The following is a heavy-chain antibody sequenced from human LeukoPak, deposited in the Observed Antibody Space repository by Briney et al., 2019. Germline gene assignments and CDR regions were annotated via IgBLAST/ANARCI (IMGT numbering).Heavy chain of an antibody. CDR3: AREFYDILTGYRRVGGLTYRGYFDY. CDR1: GYTFTSYY. Sequence: ASVKVSCKASGYTFTSYYMHWVRQAPGQGLEWMGIINPNGGSTSYAQKFQGRVTMTRDMSTSTVYMELISLRSEDTAVYYCAREFYDILTGYRRVGGLTYRGYFDYWGQGTLVTVSS. CDR2: INPNGGST. J-gene: IGHJ4*02. D-gene: IGHD3-9*01. V-gene: IGHV1-46*01.